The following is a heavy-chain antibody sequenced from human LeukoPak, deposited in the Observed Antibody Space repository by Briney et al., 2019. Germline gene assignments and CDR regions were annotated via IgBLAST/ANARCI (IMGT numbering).Heavy chain of an antibody. V-gene: IGHV4-39*07. CDR1: GGSISSTSYH. J-gene: IGHJ4*02. CDR2: IYYGGST. CDR3: ARDCSGTSCHLY. Sequence: SETLSLTCTVSGGSISSTSYHWAWIRQPPGKGLEWIGNIYYGGSTHYNPSLKSRVTISVDTSKNQFSLKLSSVTAADTAVYYCARDCSGTSCHLYWGQGTLVTVSS. D-gene: IGHD2-15*01.